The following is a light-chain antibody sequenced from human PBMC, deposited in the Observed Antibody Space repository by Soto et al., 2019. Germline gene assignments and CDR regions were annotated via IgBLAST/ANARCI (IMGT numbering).Light chain of an antibody. Sequence: EIVLTQSPATLSLSPGERATLSCRASQSVSSYLAWYQQKPGQAPRLLIYDASNRATGIPARFSGSGSVTDFTLTISSLEPEDFAVYYCQQRSNLMYTFGQGTKLEIK. CDR2: DAS. CDR3: QQRSNLMYT. CDR1: QSVSSY. J-gene: IGKJ2*01. V-gene: IGKV3-11*01.